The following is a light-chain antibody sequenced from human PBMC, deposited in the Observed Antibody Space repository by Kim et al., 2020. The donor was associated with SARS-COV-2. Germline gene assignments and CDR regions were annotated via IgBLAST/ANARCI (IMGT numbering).Light chain of an antibody. V-gene: IGLV2-14*03. CDR1: GRDIGAFNF. J-gene: IGLJ1*01. CDR3: SSYTTANTRV. Sequence: GQSLTISCSGTGRDIGAFNFVPWFQQHPGKAPKLMIYDVSERPSGISSRFSGSTSGNTASLTISGLQAEDEADYSCSSYTTANTRVFGTGTKVTVL. CDR2: DVS.